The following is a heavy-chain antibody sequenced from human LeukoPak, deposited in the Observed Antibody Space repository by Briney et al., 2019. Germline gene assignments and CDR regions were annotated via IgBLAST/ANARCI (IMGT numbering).Heavy chain of an antibody. V-gene: IGHV4-34*01. Sequence: PSETLSLTCAVYGGSFSGYYWSWIRQPPGKGLEWIGEINHSGSTNYNPSLKSRVTISVDTSKNQFSLKLSSVTAADTAVYYCARDGYYYDSSGYSRFDYWGQGTLVTVSS. CDR1: GGSFSGYY. CDR3: ARDGYYYDSSGYSRFDY. J-gene: IGHJ4*02. CDR2: INHSGST. D-gene: IGHD3-22*01.